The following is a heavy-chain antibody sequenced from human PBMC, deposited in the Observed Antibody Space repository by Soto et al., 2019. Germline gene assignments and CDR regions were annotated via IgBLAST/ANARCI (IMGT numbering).Heavy chain of an antibody. CDR3: ATEGPRREWAPQHF. CDR1: GYAFTSYW. D-gene: IGHD3-3*01. J-gene: IGHJ4*02. V-gene: IGHV1-18*01. CDR2: ISAYKGNI. Sequence: QIQLVQSGAEVKEPGASVKVSCKASGYAFTSYWISWVRQAPGQVLEWVGWISAYKGNINYAQKYQGRVTMTTDPFTSTAYMELRSLRYDDTAVYYCATEGPRREWAPQHFWGQGTLVTVSS.